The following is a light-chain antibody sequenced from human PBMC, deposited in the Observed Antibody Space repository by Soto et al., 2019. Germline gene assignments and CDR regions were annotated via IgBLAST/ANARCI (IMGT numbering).Light chain of an antibody. CDR2: AAS. Sequence: DIQMTQSPSSLSESLGDRATLTCRASQSISTYLNSYQQKPGKAPELMIFAASSLQSGVPSRFSGSGSETDFTLTIITLQPEDFATYYCQQSYSTPPTFGGGTKVDI. CDR1: QSISTY. J-gene: IGKJ4*01. V-gene: IGKV1-39*01. CDR3: QQSYSTPPT.